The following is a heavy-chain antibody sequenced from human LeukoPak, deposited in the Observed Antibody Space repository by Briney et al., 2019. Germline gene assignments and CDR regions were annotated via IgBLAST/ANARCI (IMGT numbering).Heavy chain of an antibody. Sequence: GGSLRLSCAASGFTFGDYGMNWVRQAPGKGLEWVSGINWNGGSTGYADSVRGRFTISRDNSKNTLYLQMNSLRAEDTAVYYCAKGSGYTHGLYYFDYWGQGTLVTVSS. CDR3: AKGSGYTHGLYYFDY. CDR2: INWNGGST. V-gene: IGHV3-20*04. CDR1: GFTFGDYG. D-gene: IGHD5-18*01. J-gene: IGHJ4*02.